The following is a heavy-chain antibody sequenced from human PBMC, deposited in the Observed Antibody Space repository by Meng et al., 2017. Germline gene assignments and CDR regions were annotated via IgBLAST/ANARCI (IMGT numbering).Heavy chain of an antibody. CDR3: AVTYYYDSSGYYYNFDY. CDR2: IIPIFGTA. V-gene: IGHV1-69*06. D-gene: IGHD3-22*01. Sequence: QVQLAQCGAEVTKPGSPVKVPGKAAGGTSSSYAISWVRQAPGQGLEWMGGIIPIFGTANYAQKFQGRVTITADKSTSTAYMELSSLRSEDTAVYYCAVTYYYDSSGYYYNFDYWGQGTLVTVSS. CDR1: GGTSSSYA. J-gene: IGHJ4*02.